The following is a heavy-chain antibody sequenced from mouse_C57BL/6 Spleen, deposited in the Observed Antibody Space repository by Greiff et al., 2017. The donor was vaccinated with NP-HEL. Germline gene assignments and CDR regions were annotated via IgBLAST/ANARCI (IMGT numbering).Heavy chain of an antibody. D-gene: IGHD3-3*01. CDR3: ARRKGLYGMDY. V-gene: IGHV1-50*01. CDR2: IDPSDSYT. Sequence: QVQLQQPGAELVKPGASVKLSCKASGYTFTSYWMQWVKQRPGQGLEWIGEIDPSDSYTNYNQKFKGKATLTVDTSSSTAYMPLSSLTSEDSAVYYCARRKGLYGMDYWGQGTSVTVSS. CDR1: GYTFTSYW. J-gene: IGHJ4*01.